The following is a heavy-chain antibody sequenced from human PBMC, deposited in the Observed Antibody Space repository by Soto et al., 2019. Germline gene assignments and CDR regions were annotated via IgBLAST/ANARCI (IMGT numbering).Heavy chain of an antibody. CDR1: GFSLSTTRVA. Sequence: QITLKESGPTLVKPTQTLTLTCTFSGFSLSTTRVAVGWIRQPPGKALEWLALIYWDDDKRYSPFLKSRLTITKDTSKNQVVLTMTNMDPVDTATYYCAHSVVAGLVYYFDYWGQGTLVTVSS. J-gene: IGHJ4*02. D-gene: IGHD6-19*01. CDR3: AHSVVAGLVYYFDY. V-gene: IGHV2-5*02. CDR2: IYWDDDK.